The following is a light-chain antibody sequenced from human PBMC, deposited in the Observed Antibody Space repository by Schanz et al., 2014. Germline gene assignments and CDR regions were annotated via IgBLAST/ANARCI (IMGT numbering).Light chain of an antibody. V-gene: IGLV2-8*01. CDR2: AVT. Sequence: QSALTQPPSASGSPGQSVAISCTGTSSDVGAYDLVSWYQHHPGKAPKLIIYAVTRRPSGVPARFSGSKSGNTASLTVSGLQADDEADYYCAAWDDSLNGYVVFGGGTKLTVL. CDR1: SSDVGAYDL. J-gene: IGLJ2*01. CDR3: AAWDDSLNGYVV.